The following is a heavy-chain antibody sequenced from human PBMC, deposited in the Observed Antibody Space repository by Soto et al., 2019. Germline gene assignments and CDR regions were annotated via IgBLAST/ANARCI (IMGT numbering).Heavy chain of an antibody. J-gene: IGHJ6*02. CDR3: ARELHGGSYGMDV. Sequence: EVQLVESGGGLVQPGGSLRLSCAASGFTFSNYDMHWVRQVTGKGLEWVSGITTAGDTYYPGSVKGRFTITREKANNSLYPQMNSLSAGDTAVYYCARELHGGSYGMDVWGQGTTVTVSS. V-gene: IGHV3-13*01. CDR1: GFTFSNYD. CDR2: ITTAGDT.